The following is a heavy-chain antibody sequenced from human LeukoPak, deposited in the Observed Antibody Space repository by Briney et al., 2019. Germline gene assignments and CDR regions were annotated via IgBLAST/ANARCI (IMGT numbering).Heavy chain of an antibody. Sequence: SETLSLTCAVYGGSFSGYYWSWIRQPPGEGLEWIGEINHSGSTNYNPSLKSRVTISVDTSKDQFSLKLSSVTAADTAVYYCARRGHMGMVRGYIDYWGQGTLVTVSS. J-gene: IGHJ4*02. CDR2: INHSGST. D-gene: IGHD3-10*01. CDR1: GGSFSGYY. CDR3: ARRGHMGMVRGYIDY. V-gene: IGHV4-34*01.